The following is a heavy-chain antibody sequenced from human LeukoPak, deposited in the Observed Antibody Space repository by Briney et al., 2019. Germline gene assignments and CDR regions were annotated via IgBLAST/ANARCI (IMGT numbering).Heavy chain of an antibody. D-gene: IGHD3-10*01. CDR2: ISAYNGNT. CDR3: ARDPSPHYYGSGSYNSY. V-gene: IGHV1-18*04. CDR1: GYTFSGYY. J-gene: IGHJ4*02. Sequence: ASVKVSCKASGYTFSGYYMHWVRQAPGQGLEWMGWISAYNGNTNYAQKLQGRVTMTTDTSTSTAYMELRSLRSDDTAVYYCARDPSPHYYGSGSYNSYWGQGTLVTVSS.